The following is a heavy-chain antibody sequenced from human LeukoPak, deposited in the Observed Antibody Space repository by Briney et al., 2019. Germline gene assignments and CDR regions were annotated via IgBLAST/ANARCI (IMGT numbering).Heavy chain of an antibody. CDR2: INPNSGGT. J-gene: IGHJ6*03. CDR1: GYTFTGYY. D-gene: IGHD2-2*02. V-gene: IGHV1-2*02. Sequence: ASVKVSCKASGYTFTGYYMHWVRQAPGQGLEWMGWINPNSGGTNYAQKFQGRATMTRDTSISTAYMELSRLRSDDTAVYYCARDDALGYCSSTSCYNGYYYYMDVWGKGTTVTVSS. CDR3: ARDDALGYCSSTSCYNGYYYYMDV.